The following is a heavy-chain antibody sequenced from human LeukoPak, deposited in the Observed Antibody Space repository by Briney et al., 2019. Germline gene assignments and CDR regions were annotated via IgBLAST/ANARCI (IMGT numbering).Heavy chain of an antibody. CDR1: GFPLNTYS. D-gene: IGHD2-2*02. CDR3: VRDPYCSGTSCYMAHRIQ. CDR2: SSGSGSTM. V-gene: IGHV3-48*04. Sequence: GGSLRLSCAASGFPLNTYSMNWVRQAPGKGLVWISYSSGSGSTMYYADSVKGRFTISRDNAKHSLYLQLNSLRAEDTAVYYCVRDPYCSGTSCYMAHRIQWGQGTLVTVSS. J-gene: IGHJ4*02.